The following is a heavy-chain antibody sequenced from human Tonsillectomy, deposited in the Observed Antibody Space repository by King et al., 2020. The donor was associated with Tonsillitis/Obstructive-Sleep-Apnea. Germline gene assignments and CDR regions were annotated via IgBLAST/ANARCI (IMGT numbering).Heavy chain of an antibody. CDR2: ISGSGDST. CDR1: GFTFSTYA. J-gene: IGHJ4*02. Sequence: VQLVESGGGLVQPGGSLRLSCAASGFTFSTYAMSWVRQAPGKGLEWVSAISGSGDSTYYADSVKGRFTISRDNSKNTLYLQMNSLRAEDTAVYYCAKASPRKFTIFGVVPPLFDYWGQGTLVTVSS. D-gene: IGHD3-3*01. CDR3: AKASPRKFTIFGVVPPLFDY. V-gene: IGHV3-23*04.